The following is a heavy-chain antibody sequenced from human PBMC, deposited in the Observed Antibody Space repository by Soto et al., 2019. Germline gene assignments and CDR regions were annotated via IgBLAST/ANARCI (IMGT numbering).Heavy chain of an antibody. Sequence: SETLSLTCTVSGGSISSGDYYWSWIRQPPGKGLEWIGYIYYSGSTYYNPSLKSRVTISVDTSKNQFSLKLSSVTAADTAVYYCARNGGDYYDSSGLFDYWGQGTLVTAPQ. J-gene: IGHJ4*02. V-gene: IGHV4-30-4*01. D-gene: IGHD3-22*01. CDR1: GGSISSGDYY. CDR2: IYYSGST. CDR3: ARNGGDYYDSSGLFDY.